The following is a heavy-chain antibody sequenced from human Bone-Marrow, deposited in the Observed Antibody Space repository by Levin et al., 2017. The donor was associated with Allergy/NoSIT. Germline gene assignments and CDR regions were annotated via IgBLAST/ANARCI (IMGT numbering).Heavy chain of an antibody. D-gene: IGHD3-16*01. V-gene: IGHV1-18*01. CDR1: GYTFSDFG. J-gene: IGHJ4*02. CDR2: ISTYSGKT. Sequence: ASVKVSCRTSGYTFSDFGISWVRQAPGQGLEWMGWISTYSGKTDYSQRFQGRVSMTMKMSMGNAFMELRSLTSDDTAIYYCARGGVAAPGRADHWGQGTLVTVSS. CDR3: ARGGVAAPGRADH.